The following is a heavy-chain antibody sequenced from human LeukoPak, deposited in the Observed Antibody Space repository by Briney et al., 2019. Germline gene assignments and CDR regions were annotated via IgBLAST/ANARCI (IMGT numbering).Heavy chain of an antibody. J-gene: IGHJ4*02. CDR2: INSDGSST. Sequence: GGSLRLSCAASGFTSSSYWMHWVRQAPGKGLVWVSRINSDGSSTSYADSVKGRFTISRDNAKNTLYLQMNSLRAEDTAVYYCARNPAISGLSYWGQGTLVTVSS. CDR3: ARNPAISGLSY. CDR1: GFTSSSYW. V-gene: IGHV3-74*01. D-gene: IGHD3-9*01.